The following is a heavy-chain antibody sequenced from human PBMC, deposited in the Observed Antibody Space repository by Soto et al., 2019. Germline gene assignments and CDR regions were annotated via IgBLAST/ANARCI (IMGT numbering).Heavy chain of an antibody. J-gene: IGHJ4*02. D-gene: IGHD2-2*01. CDR3: ARRYCSSVSCYLDY. CDR2: IYPGDSNT. CDR1: GYSFTSYW. V-gene: IGHV5-51*01. Sequence: GESLKISCKGSGYSFTSYWIGWVRQMPGKGLEWMGIIYPGDSNTRYSPSLQGQVTISVDKSISTAYLQWSSLKATDTAMYYCARRYCSSVSCYLDYWGQGTLVTVSS.